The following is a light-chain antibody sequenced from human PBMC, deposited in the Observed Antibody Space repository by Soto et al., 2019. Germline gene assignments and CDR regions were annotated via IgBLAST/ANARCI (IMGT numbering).Light chain of an antibody. Sequence: DIQMTQSPSSLSASVGDRVTITFRATQSVAKYVNWYQQKAGRAPKFLIYDASNLETGVPSRFSGSGSGTDFTLTISSLQPEDIATYYCQQYDNLPLTFGGGTKVDI. J-gene: IGKJ4*01. CDR3: QQYDNLPLT. V-gene: IGKV1-33*01. CDR2: DAS. CDR1: QSVAKY.